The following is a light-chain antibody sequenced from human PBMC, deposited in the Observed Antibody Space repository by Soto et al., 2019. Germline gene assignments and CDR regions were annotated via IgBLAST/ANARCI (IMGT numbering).Light chain of an antibody. V-gene: IGKV3-15*01. J-gene: IGKJ1*01. CDR1: QSVHSN. CDR3: QQYNDWPPV. Sequence: DIVMTQSPATLSVSPGERATLSCRASQSVHSNLAWYQQKPGQAPRLLFHGASTRATVVPARFSGSGSGTEFTLTISSLQSEDFAIYYCQQYNDWPPVFGQGTKVE. CDR2: GAS.